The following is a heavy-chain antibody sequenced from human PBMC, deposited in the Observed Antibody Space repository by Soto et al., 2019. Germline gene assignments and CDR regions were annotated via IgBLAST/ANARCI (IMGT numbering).Heavy chain of an antibody. CDR3: ARDLNCSSTSCYTGDNWFDP. J-gene: IGHJ5*02. CDR1: GFTFSSYA. Sequence: QVQLVESGGGVVQPGRSLRLSCAASGFTFSSYAMHWVRQAPGKGLEWVAVISYDGSNKYYADSVKGRFTISRDNSKKTLYLQMNSLKAEDTAVYYCARDLNCSSTSCYTGDNWFDPWGQGTLVTVSS. D-gene: IGHD2-2*02. V-gene: IGHV3-30-3*01. CDR2: ISYDGSNK.